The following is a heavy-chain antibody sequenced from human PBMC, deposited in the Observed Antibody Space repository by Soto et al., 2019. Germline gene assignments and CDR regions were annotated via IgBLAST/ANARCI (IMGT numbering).Heavy chain of an antibody. CDR3: AKETTYGENDY. CDR1: GFSFSSYG. D-gene: IGHD1-1*01. V-gene: IGHV3-30*18. CDR2: ISHGGTNK. Sequence: QVQLVESGGGVVQPGRSLRLSCAASGFSFSSYGMHWVRQAPGKGLEWVAVISHGGTNKYYADSVKGRFTISRDNSKNTLYLQMNSLRPEDTAVYYCAKETTYGENDYWGQGTLVTVSS. J-gene: IGHJ4*02.